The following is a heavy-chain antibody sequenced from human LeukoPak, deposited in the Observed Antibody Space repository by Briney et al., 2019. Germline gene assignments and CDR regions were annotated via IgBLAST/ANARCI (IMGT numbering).Heavy chain of an antibody. CDR3: AQDRYSYGPLEI. J-gene: IGHJ3*02. CDR1: GFTFSDYA. V-gene: IGHV3-23*01. D-gene: IGHD5-18*01. CDR2: ISGSGGGT. Sequence: PGGSLRLSCAASGFTFSDYAMTWVRQAPGKGLEWVSYISGSGGGTYYADSVRGRFTISRDNSKNTLYLQMNMLRAEDTAVYYCAQDRYSYGPLEIWGRGTMVTVSS.